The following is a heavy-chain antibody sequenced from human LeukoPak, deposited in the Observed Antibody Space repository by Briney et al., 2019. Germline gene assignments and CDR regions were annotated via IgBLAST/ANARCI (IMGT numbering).Heavy chain of an antibody. CDR2: IHYTGNT. CDR1: GASVRGYY. Sequence: PSETLSLTCTVSGASVRGYYWSWIRQPPGKGLEWIGYIHYTGNTDYNPSLTSRVTMSVDTSKNQFSLMLTSVTAADTAVYYCARSGVGWYSSSWTNWFDPWGQGTLVTVSS. CDR3: ARSGVGWYSSSWTNWFDP. J-gene: IGHJ5*02. D-gene: IGHD6-13*01. V-gene: IGHV4-59*02.